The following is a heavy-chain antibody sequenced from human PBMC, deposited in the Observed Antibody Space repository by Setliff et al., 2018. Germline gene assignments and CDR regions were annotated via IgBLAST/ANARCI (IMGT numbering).Heavy chain of an antibody. CDR2: IYTGGST. CDR1: GVSVSRHY. Sequence: SETLSLTCIVSGVSVSRHYWSWIRQPPGKTLEWIGYIYTGGSTTYNPSLKSRVTISVDTSKNQFSLNLNSVTAADTAVYYCAREVGISGYYGRSSHNAFDIWDQGTMVTVSS. V-gene: IGHV4-59*02. J-gene: IGHJ3*02. D-gene: IGHD3-22*01. CDR3: AREVGISGYYGRSSHNAFDI.